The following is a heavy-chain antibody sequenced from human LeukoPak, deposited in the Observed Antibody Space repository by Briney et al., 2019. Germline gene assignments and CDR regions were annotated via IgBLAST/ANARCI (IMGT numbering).Heavy chain of an antibody. Sequence: SETLSLTCTVSGGSISSSSYYWSWIRQPPGKGLEWIGEINHSGSTNYNPSLKSRVTISVDTSKNQFSLKLSSVTAADTAVYYCASTYYYGSGSRKLKADVWGQGTTVTVSS. CDR2: INHSGST. V-gene: IGHV4-39*07. J-gene: IGHJ6*02. CDR1: GGSISSSSYY. D-gene: IGHD3-10*01. CDR3: ASTYYYGSGSRKLKADV.